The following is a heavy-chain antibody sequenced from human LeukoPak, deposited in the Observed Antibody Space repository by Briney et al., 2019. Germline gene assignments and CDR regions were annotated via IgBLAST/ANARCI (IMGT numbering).Heavy chain of an antibody. V-gene: IGHV1-2*02. D-gene: IGHD3-22*01. CDR3: ARDERYDSSGYPFDY. Sequence: ASVKVSCKASGYTFTAYLLHWVRQAPGQGLEWMGWINPNRGETDYAQNFQGRVTMTRDTSISTAYMELSRLRSDDTAVYYCARDERYDSSGYPFDYWGQGTLVTVSS. CDR2: INPNRGET. CDR1: GYTFTAYL. J-gene: IGHJ4*02.